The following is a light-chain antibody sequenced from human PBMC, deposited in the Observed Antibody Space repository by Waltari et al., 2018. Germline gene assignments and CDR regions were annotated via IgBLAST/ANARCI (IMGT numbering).Light chain of an antibody. CDR2: GAS. V-gene: IGKV3-20*01. CDR1: LSVCSNS. J-gene: IGKJ1*01. CDR3: QHYVRTWA. Sequence: EIVLTQSPGTLSXSPGXSXXLSCRAELSVCSNSVAWYQTGPGQAPRLLIYGASSRATGIPDRFSGSGSGTDFTLSISRLEPEDFAVYYCQHYVRTWAFGQGTKVEIK.